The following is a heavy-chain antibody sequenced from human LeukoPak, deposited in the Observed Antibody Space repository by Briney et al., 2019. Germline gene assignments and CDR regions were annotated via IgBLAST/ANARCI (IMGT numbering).Heavy chain of an antibody. V-gene: IGHV1-18*01. Sequence: AASVKVSCKASGYTFTNYGITWVRQASGQGIEWMGWISAYTGKTNSAQKLQGRVTMTTDTSTSTGYMELRSLRSDDTAVYYCARGDGYCSGGSCMIFDYWGQGTLVTVSS. CDR1: GYTFTNYG. CDR3: ARGDGYCSGGSCMIFDY. J-gene: IGHJ4*02. D-gene: IGHD2-15*01. CDR2: ISAYTGKT.